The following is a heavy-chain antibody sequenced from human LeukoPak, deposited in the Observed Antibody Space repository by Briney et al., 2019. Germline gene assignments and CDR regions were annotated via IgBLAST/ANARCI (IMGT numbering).Heavy chain of an antibody. J-gene: IGHJ3*02. CDR1: GASISGHY. CDR2: ISHIGST. D-gene: IGHD1-14*01. V-gene: IGHV4-59*11. CDR3: ARDRISINALDM. Sequence: SETLSLTCTVSGASISGHYLTWLRQPPGKGLEWIGYISHIGSTNYNPFLKSRLTISVDTSKNQFSLKLTSVTAADTAVYYCARDRISINALDMWGQGTMVTVSS.